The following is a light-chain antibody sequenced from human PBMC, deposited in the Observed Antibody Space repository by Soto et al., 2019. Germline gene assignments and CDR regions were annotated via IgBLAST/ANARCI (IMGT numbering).Light chain of an antibody. CDR1: QSVDGY. V-gene: IGKV3-15*01. Sequence: VMTQSPGTLSVSLGESATLSFRASQSVDGYLAWYQQKPGQAPRLLIYGASTRATGVTARFRGGGSGTEFTLTISSLQSEDSAVYYCQQYHKWPPITFGQGTRLEIK. CDR2: GAS. J-gene: IGKJ5*01. CDR3: QQYHKWPPIT.